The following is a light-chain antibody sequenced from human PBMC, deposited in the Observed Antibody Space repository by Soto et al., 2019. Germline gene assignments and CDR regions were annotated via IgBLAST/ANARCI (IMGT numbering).Light chain of an antibody. V-gene: IGLV2-14*01. CDR3: ISYTGSSTSYV. CDR1: RSDIGSYNY. Sequence: QSALTQPASVSGSPGQSITISCSGTRSDIGSYNYVAWYQQFPGKTPKILIYGVSNRPSGVSSRFSGSKSGNTASLTISGLQAEGEADYYCISYTGSSTSYVFGSGTKLTVL. CDR2: GVS. J-gene: IGLJ1*01.